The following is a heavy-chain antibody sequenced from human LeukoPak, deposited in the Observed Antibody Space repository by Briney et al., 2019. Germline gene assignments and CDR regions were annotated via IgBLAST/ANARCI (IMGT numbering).Heavy chain of an antibody. CDR3: ARDQVSSGYSYYYYGMDV. D-gene: IGHD3-22*01. J-gene: IGHJ6*02. CDR2: IYYSGST. Sequence: TPSETLSLTCTVSGGSISSGGYYWSWIRQHPGKGLEWIGYIYYSGSTYYNPSLKSRVTISVDTSKNQFSLKLSSVTAADTAVYCCARDQVSSGYSYYYYGMDVWGQGTTVTVSS. CDR1: GGSISSGGYY. V-gene: IGHV4-31*03.